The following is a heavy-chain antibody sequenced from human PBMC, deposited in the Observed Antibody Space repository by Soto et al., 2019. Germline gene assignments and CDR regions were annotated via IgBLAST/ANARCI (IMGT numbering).Heavy chain of an antibody. Sequence: QVQLVQSGAEVKKPGSSVKVSCEASGYTFTDYFIHWVRQAPGQGLEWMGWINPKSGGTNYAQVFRGMVTMTRDTSISTAYMDLSGLRSDDTATYYCVKTYDGSGQPSHYFDPWGQGTPVTVSS. V-gene: IGHV1-2*02. J-gene: IGHJ5*02. D-gene: IGHD3-22*01. CDR2: INPKSGGT. CDR1: GYTFTDYF. CDR3: VKTYDGSGQPSHYFDP.